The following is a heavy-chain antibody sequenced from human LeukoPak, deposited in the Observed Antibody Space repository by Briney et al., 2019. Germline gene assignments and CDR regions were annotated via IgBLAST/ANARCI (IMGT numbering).Heavy chain of an antibody. CDR1: GYTFTGYY. D-gene: IGHD6-19*01. J-gene: IGHJ4*02. V-gene: IGHV1-2*02. Sequence: ASVKVSCKASGYTFTGYYMHWVRQAPGQGLEWMGWINPNSGGTNYAQKFQGRATMTRDTSISTAYMELSRLRSDDTAVYYCARVSPLIAVAGDFDSWAQGTLLIVSS. CDR3: ARVSPLIAVAGDFDS. CDR2: INPNSGGT.